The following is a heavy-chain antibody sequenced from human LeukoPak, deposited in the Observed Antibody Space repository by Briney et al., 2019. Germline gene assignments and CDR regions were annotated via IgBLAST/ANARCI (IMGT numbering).Heavy chain of an antibody. J-gene: IGHJ6*02. CDR3: ASAGDSQRDFYYYYGMDV. Sequence: SVKVSCKASGGTFSSYAISWVRQAPGQGLEWMGGIIPIFGTANYAQKFQGRVTITADEPTSTAYMELSSLRSEDTAVYYCASAGDSQRDFYYYYGMDVWGQGTTVTVSS. CDR1: GGTFSSYA. V-gene: IGHV1-69*13. CDR2: IIPIFGTA. D-gene: IGHD4-17*01.